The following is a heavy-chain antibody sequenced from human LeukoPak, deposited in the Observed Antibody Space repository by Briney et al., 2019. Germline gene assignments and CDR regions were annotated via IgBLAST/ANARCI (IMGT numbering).Heavy chain of an antibody. CDR2: INHSGST. V-gene: IGHV4-34*01. J-gene: IGHJ4*02. CDR3: ARLFGELHFDY. CDR1: GGSFSGYY. Sequence: SETLSLTCAVYGGSFSGYYWSRIRQPPGKGLEWIGEINHSGSTNYNPSLKSRVTISVDTSKNQFSLKLSSVTAADTAVYYCARLFGELHFDYWGQGTLVTVSS. D-gene: IGHD3-10*02.